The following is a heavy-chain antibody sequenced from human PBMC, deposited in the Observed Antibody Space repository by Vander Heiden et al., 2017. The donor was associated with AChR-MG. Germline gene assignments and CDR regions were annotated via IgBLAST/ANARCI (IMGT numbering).Heavy chain of an antibody. CDR2: IWFDGRKK. J-gene: IGHJ5*02. CDR3: ARIGVPGASGCEP. Sequence: VQLVESGGCVVQPGRSLRPSCAASGFPFSRYGRHWVRQAPAKGLEWVALIWFDGRKKNHADSVKGRFTIARDNSKNKLYLQMNSLRAEDTTLDDGARIGVPGASGCEPWGQGTLGNVSS. CDR1: GFPFSRYG. D-gene: IGHD1-26*01. V-gene: IGHV3-33*08.